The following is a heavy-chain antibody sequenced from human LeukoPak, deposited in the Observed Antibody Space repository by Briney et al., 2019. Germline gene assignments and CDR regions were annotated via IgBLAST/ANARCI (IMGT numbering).Heavy chain of an antibody. D-gene: IGHD1-26*01. CDR1: GYTFTGYY. V-gene: IGHV1-2*02. Sequence: ASVKVSCKASGYTFTGYYLHWVRQAPGQGLEWMGCVNPDSGDTNYAQKFQGSVTMTRDTSISTVYMELSRLRSDDTAVYYCARASGSYWWFDSWGQGTLVTVSS. J-gene: IGHJ5*01. CDR3: ARASGSYWWFDS. CDR2: VNPDSGDT.